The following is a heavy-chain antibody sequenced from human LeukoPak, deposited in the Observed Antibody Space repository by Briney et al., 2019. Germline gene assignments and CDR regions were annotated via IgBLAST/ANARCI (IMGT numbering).Heavy chain of an antibody. CDR2: IIPIFGTA. D-gene: IGHD6-13*01. Sequence: ASVKVSCKASGGTFSSYAISWVRQAPGQGLEWMGGIIPIFGTANYAQKFQGRVTITTDESTSTAYMELSSLRSEDTAVYYCARVSIAAAQYYYYMDVWGKGTTVTVSS. V-gene: IGHV1-69*05. CDR3: ARVSIAAAQYYYYMDV. CDR1: GGTFSSYA. J-gene: IGHJ6*03.